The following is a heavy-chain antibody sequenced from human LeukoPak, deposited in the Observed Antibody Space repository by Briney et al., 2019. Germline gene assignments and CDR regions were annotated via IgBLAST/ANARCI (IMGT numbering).Heavy chain of an antibody. CDR3: ARHSSGSGIESFDI. J-gene: IGHJ3*02. CDR2: IYYTGST. CDR1: GGSISSSSYY. Sequence: SETLSLTCTVSGGSISSSSYYWGWIRQPPGKGLEWIGSIYYTGSTYHNPSLKSRVTISVDTSKNQFSLKLSSVTAADTALYYCARHSSGSGIESFDIWGQGTMVTVSS. D-gene: IGHD3-10*01. V-gene: IGHV4-39*01.